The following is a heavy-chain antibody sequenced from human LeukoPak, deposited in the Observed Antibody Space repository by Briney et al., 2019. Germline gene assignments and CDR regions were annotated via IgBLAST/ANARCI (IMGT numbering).Heavy chain of an antibody. V-gene: IGHV3-23*01. CDR2: ISGSGGST. D-gene: IGHD2/OR15-2a*01. CDR3: ANRIGPPRDMDV. CDR1: GFTFSSYA. Sequence: GGSLRLSCAASGFTFSSYAMSWVRQAPGKGLEWVSAISGSGGSTYYADSVKGRFTISRDNSKNTLYLQMNSLRAEDTAVYYCANRIGPPRDMDVWGQGTTVTVSS. J-gene: IGHJ6*02.